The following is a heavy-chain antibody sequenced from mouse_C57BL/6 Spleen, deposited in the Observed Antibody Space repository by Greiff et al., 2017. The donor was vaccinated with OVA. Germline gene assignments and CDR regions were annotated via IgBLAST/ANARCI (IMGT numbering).Heavy chain of an antibody. CDR3: ARHASLRYFDV. Sequence: EVKLMESGGGLVQPGGSLKLSCAASGFTFSDYYMYWVRQTPEKRLEWVAYISNGGGSTYYPDTVKGRCTISRDNAKNTLYLQMSRLKSEDTAMYYCARHASLRYFDVWGTGTTVTVSS. CDR2: ISNGGGST. D-gene: IGHD6-1*01. V-gene: IGHV5-12*01. CDR1: GFTFSDYY. J-gene: IGHJ1*03.